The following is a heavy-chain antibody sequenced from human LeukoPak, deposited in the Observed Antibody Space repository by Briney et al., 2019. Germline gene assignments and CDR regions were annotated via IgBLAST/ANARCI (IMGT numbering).Heavy chain of an antibody. CDR1: GGSISGYY. J-gene: IGHJ4*02. Sequence: SETLSLTCTVSGGSISGYYWSWVRQPPGKGLEWIGYTHYSGSTSYNPSLKSRVTISVDTSKNQFSLKLSSVTAADTAVYYCARDKALYAWGQGTLVTVSS. CDR3: ARDKALYA. D-gene: IGHD5/OR15-5a*01. V-gene: IGHV4-59*01. CDR2: THYSGST.